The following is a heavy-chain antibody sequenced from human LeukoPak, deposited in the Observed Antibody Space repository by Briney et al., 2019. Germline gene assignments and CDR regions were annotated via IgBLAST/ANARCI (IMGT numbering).Heavy chain of an antibody. CDR1: GGSISSYY. J-gene: IGHJ3*02. V-gene: IGHV4-59*01. Sequence: PSETLSLTCTVSGGSISSYYWSWIRQPPGKGLEWIGYIYYSGSTNYNPSLKSRVTISVDTSKNQFSLKLSSVTAADTAVYYCAREIEQWLATDGAFDIWGQGQWSPSLQ. D-gene: IGHD6-19*01. CDR2: IYYSGST. CDR3: AREIEQWLATDGAFDI.